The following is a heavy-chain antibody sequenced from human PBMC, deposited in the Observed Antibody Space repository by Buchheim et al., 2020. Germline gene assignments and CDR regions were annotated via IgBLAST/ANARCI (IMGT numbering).Heavy chain of an antibody. CDR2: INHSGST. CDR3: ARGHYYGSGSYWYYYYGMDV. Sequence: QVQLQQWGAGLLKPSETLSLTCAVYGGSFSGYYWSWIRQPPGKGLEWIGEINHSGSTNYNPSLKSRVTISVDTSKNQFSLKLSSVTAADTAVYYCARGHYYGSGSYWYYYYGMDVWGQGTT. D-gene: IGHD3-10*01. V-gene: IGHV4-34*01. J-gene: IGHJ6*02. CDR1: GGSFSGYY.